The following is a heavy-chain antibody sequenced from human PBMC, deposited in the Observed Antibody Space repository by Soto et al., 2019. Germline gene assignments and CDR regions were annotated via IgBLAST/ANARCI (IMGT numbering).Heavy chain of an antibody. CDR2: INSDGSST. CDR3: ARVRDKPGYSYGYYYYYGMDV. CDR1: GFTFSSYW. J-gene: IGHJ6*02. D-gene: IGHD5-18*01. V-gene: IGHV3-74*01. Sequence: SLRLSCAASGFTFSSYWMHWVRQAPGKGLVWVSRINSDGSSTSYADSVKGRFTISRDNAKNTLYLQMNSLRAEDTAVYYCARVRDKPGYSYGYYYYYGMDVWGQGTTVTVSS.